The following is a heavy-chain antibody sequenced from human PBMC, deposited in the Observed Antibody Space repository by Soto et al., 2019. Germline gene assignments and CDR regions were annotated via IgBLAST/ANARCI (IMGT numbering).Heavy chain of an antibody. CDR2: VSYDESHK. J-gene: IGHJ4*02. CDR1: GFTFDIYA. CDR3: ARPLTTGTNTNFAY. D-gene: IGHD4-17*01. Sequence: GGSLRLSCAASGFTFDIYAVHWVRQAPGKGLEWVAIVSYDESHKYYADSVKGRFTISRDNSKNTLYLQMSSLRAEDTAVYYCARPLTTGTNTNFAYWGQGTLVTVSS. V-gene: IGHV3-30-3*01.